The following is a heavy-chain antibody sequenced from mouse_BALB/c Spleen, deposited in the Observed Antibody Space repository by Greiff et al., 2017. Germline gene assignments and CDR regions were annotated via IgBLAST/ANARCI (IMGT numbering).Heavy chain of an antibody. J-gene: IGHJ2*01. CDR3: ARGEFHYCDY. Sequence: EVQLVESGGGLVKPGGSLKLSCAASGFTFSSYAMSWVRQTPEKRLEWVASISSGGSTYYPDSVKGRFTISRDNARNILYLQMSSLRSEDTAMYYCARGEFHYCDYWGQGTTLTVSS. V-gene: IGHV5-6-5*01. CDR1: GFTFSSYA. CDR2: ISSGGST.